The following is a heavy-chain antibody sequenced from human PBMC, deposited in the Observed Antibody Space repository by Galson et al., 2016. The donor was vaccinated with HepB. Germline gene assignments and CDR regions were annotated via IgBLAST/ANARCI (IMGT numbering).Heavy chain of an antibody. V-gene: IGHV4-59*01. CDR1: GGSISTYY. Sequence: TLSLTCTVSGGSISTYYWSWVRQPPGKGLEWIGYIYYTGSTNYNPSLKSRVTISVDTSKNQFSLTLNSVTAADTAVYYCARSSGTSTGVLQHWGQGTLASVSS. CDR3: ARSSGTSTGVLQH. D-gene: IGHD2-8*02. CDR2: IYYTGST. J-gene: IGHJ1*01.